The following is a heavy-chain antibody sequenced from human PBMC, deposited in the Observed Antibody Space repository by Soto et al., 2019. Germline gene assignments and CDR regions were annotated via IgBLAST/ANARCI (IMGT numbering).Heavy chain of an antibody. D-gene: IGHD6-19*01. CDR3: ATLQWPTTYTFDY. CDR1: GYTLTELS. V-gene: IGHV1-24*01. CDR2: FDPEDGET. J-gene: IGHJ4*02. Sequence: AASVKVSCKVSGYTLTELSMHWVRQAPGKGLGWMGGFDPEDGETIYAQKFQGRVTMTEDTSTDTAYMELSSLRSEDTAVYYCATLQWPTTYTFDYWGQGTLVTVSS.